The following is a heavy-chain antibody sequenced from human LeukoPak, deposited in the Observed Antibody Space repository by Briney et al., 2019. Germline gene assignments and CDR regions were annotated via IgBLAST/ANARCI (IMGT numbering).Heavy chain of an antibody. D-gene: IGHD3-22*01. Sequence: ASVKVSCKASGYTFSSYAMNWVRQAPGQGLEWMGWINTNTGNPTYAQGFTGRFVFSLDTSVSTAYLQISSLQADDTVVYYRARSKNDGNYLGVGFDYWGQGTLVTVSS. CDR3: ARSKNDGNYLGVGFDY. V-gene: IGHV7-4-1*02. CDR2: INTNTGNP. CDR1: GYTFSSYA. J-gene: IGHJ4*02.